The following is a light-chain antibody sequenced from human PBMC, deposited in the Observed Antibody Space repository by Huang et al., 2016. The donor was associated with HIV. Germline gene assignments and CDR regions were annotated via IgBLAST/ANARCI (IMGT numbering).Light chain of an antibody. Sequence: EIVLTQPPATLSLSPGERATLSCGASQSVSSSSLAWYQQKPGLAPRLLIYDASSRRPGNPDRFSGGGSGTDFTLTISRLEPEDFAVYYCQQYGSSPYTFGQGTKLEIK. CDR2: DAS. CDR3: QQYGSSPYT. V-gene: IGKV3D-20*01. J-gene: IGKJ2*01. CDR1: QSVSSSS.